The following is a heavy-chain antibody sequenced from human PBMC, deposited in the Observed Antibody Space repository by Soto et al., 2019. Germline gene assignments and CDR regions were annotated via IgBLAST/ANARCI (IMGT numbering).Heavy chain of an antibody. CDR2: LGGSGSVT. Sequence: VQLLESGGGLVQPGGSLRLSCAASGVTFSTYALSWVRQAPGKGLEWVSALGGSGSVTSYADSVKGRFTISRDNSKNTLYLLMNSLSPEDTAVYYCAKQGVSSYGYDMDVWGQGTTVTVSS. CDR1: GVTFSTYA. J-gene: IGHJ6*02. V-gene: IGHV3-23*01. D-gene: IGHD5-18*01. CDR3: AKQGVSSYGYDMDV.